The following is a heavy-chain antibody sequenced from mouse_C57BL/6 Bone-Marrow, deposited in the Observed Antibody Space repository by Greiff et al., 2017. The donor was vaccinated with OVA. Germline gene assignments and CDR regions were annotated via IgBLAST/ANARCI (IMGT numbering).Heavy chain of an antibody. CDR1: GFTFSDAW. Sequence: EVKVEESGGGLVQPGGSMKLSCAASGFTFSDAWMDWVRQTPEKGLEWVAEIRNKANNPSTYYTVSVKGRFTISRDNSKRSVYLQMSSLRAEDTGMDYCTRRLGGYCFDYWGQGTTLTVSS. V-gene: IGHV6-6*01. CDR2: IRNKANNPST. D-gene: IGHD4-1*01. J-gene: IGHJ2*01. CDR3: TRRLGGYCFDY.